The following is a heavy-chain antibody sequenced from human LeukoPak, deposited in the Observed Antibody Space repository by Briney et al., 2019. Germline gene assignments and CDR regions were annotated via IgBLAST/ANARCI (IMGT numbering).Heavy chain of an antibody. CDR2: ISGSGGST. D-gene: IGHD6-13*01. V-gene: IGHV3-23*01. CDR3: AKGGYSSSWDWRFDP. J-gene: IGHJ5*02. Sequence: GGSLSLSCAASGFTFSSYAMSWVRQAPGKGLEWVSAISGSGGSTYYADSVKGRFTISRDNSKNTLYLQMNSLRAEDTAVYCCAKGGYSSSWDWRFDPWGQGTLVTVSS. CDR1: GFTFSSYA.